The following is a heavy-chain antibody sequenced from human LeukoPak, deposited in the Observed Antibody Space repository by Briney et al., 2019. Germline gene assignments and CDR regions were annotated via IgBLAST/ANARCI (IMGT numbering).Heavy chain of an antibody. CDR2: ISGSGGST. Sequence: PSETLSLTCTVSGGSFNSAAYYWSWVRQAPGKGLEWVSAISGSGGSTYYADSVKGRFTISRDNSKNTLYLQMNSLRAEDTAVYYCATRGDTAMVDIWGQGTMVTVSS. J-gene: IGHJ3*02. CDR3: ATRGDTAMVDI. V-gene: IGHV3-23*01. D-gene: IGHD5-18*01. CDR1: GGSFNSAAYY.